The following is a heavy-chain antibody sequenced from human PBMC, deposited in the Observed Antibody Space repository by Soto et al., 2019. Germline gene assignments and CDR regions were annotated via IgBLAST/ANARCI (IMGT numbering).Heavy chain of an antibody. CDR2: MSGAGGSA. CDR1: GFTFSSYA. J-gene: IGHJ4*02. Sequence: EVQLLESGGGLVQPGGSLRLSCAASGFTFSSYAMSWVRQAPGKGLEWVSSMSGAGGSAYDADSVKGRFTISRDNSKSTLYLQMNCLRAEDTAVYYCAKGPIFGVENIYDYCGQGTLVTVSS. V-gene: IGHV3-23*01. CDR3: AKGPIFGVENIYDY. D-gene: IGHD3-3*01.